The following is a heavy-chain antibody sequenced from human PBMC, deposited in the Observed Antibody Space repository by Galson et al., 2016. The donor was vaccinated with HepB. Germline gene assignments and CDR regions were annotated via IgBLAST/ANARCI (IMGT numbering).Heavy chain of an antibody. J-gene: IGHJ5*02. Sequence: SLRLSCAASGFTFSTYDMHWARQATGKGLEWVSGVSTSGAGYYAGSVKGRFTISRENAENSVYLQMNSLRAEDTAVYFCARASWSEKSWFDPWGQGTLVTVSS. CDR3: ARASWSEKSWFDP. D-gene: IGHD2-2*01. CDR1: GFTFSTYD. V-gene: IGHV3-13*01. CDR2: VSTSGAG.